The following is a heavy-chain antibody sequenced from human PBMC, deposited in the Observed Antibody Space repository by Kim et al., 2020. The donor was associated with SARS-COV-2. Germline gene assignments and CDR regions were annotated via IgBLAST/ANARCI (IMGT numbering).Heavy chain of an antibody. V-gene: IGHV1-24*01. D-gene: IGHD6-19*01. J-gene: IGHJ4*02. Sequence: ASVKVSCKVSGYTLTELSMHWVRQAPGKGLEWMGGFDPEDGETIYAQKFQGRVTMTEDTSTDTAYMELSSLRSEDTAVYYCATGLYSSGWLDYWGQGTLVTVSS. CDR2: FDPEDGET. CDR1: GYTLTELS. CDR3: ATGLYSSGWLDY.